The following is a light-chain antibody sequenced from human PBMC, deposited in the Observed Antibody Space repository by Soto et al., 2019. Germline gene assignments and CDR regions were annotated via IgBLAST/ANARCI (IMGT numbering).Light chain of an antibody. CDR1: QSVSSSF. V-gene: IGKV3-20*01. Sequence: EIVLTQSPGTVSLSPGERATLSCRASQSVSSSFLAWYQQKPGQAPRLLIYGASNRATGIPDRFSGSGSGTDFTLTISRLEPEDFAVYYCQQYGSSRWTFGQGTKVDIK. CDR3: QQYGSSRWT. CDR2: GAS. J-gene: IGKJ1*01.